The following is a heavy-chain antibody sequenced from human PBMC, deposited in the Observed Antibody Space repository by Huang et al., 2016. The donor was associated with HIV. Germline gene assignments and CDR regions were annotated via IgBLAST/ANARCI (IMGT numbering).Heavy chain of an antibody. D-gene: IGHD1-1*01. CDR1: GGTFSSYA. CDR3: ARDRKYDNAWYWFDP. CDR2: IIPIFGTP. J-gene: IGHJ5*02. V-gene: IGHV1-69*01. Sequence: QVQLVQSGAEVKKTGSSVRVSCEASGGTFSSYAINWVRQAPGQGLEWMGGIIPIFGTPNYEQKFQGRVTITADESTSTAYMELSSLRSDDTAVYYCARDRKYDNAWYWFDPWGQGTLVTVSS.